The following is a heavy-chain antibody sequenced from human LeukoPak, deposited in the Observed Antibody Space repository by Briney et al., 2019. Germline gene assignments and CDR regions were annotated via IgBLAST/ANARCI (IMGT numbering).Heavy chain of an antibody. CDR2: IYYSGST. D-gene: IGHD2-8*01. CDR3: ARGGLNGAFDI. J-gene: IGHJ3*02. V-gene: IGHV4-59*01. Sequence: SETLSLTCTVSGGSISSYYWSWIRQPPGKGLEWIGYIYYSGSTNYNPSLKSRVTISVDTSKNQFSLKLSSVTAADTAVYYCARGGLNGAFDIWDQGTMVTVSS. CDR1: GGSISSYY.